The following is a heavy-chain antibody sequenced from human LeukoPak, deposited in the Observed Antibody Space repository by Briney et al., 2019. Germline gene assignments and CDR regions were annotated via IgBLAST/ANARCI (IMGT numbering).Heavy chain of an antibody. CDR2: ISGSGGST. Sequence: GGSLRLSCAASGFTFSSYGMSWVRQAPGKGLEWVSAISGSGGSTYYTDSVKGRFTISRDNSKNTLNLQMNSLRAEDTAVYYCAKDSTVTTGSNWFDPWGQGTLVTVSS. V-gene: IGHV3-23*01. CDR3: AKDSTVTTGSNWFDP. J-gene: IGHJ5*02. D-gene: IGHD4-11*01. CDR1: GFTFSSYG.